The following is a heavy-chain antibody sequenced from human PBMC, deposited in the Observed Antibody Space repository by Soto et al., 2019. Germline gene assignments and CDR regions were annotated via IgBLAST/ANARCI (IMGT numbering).Heavy chain of an antibody. V-gene: IGHV5-51*01. Sequence: GESLKISCKVSGYTFTSHWIGWVRQMPGKGLELMGIIYPGDSDTRYRPSFQGHVTISADKSIDTAYLQWTSLTASDTAMYYCARRQVYYYGSGSPTSGDAFDIWGQGTMVTVSS. CDR2: IYPGDSDT. CDR3: ARRQVYYYGSGSPTSGDAFDI. D-gene: IGHD3-10*01. J-gene: IGHJ3*02. CDR1: GYTFTSHW.